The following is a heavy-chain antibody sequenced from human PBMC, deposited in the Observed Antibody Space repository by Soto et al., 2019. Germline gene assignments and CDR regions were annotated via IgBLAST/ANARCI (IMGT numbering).Heavy chain of an antibody. D-gene: IGHD3-10*01. J-gene: IGHJ6*03. CDR3: ARRRGDPYYYMDV. CDR2: IYYSGST. V-gene: IGHV4-39*02. CDR1: GGSISSSICY. Sequence: AETLSLTCTVSGGSISSSICYWGWIRQPPGKGLEWIGSIYYSGSTYYNPSLKSRVTISVDTSKNHFSLKLTPVTATDTAVYYSARRRGDPYYYMDVWGKGTTVTVSS.